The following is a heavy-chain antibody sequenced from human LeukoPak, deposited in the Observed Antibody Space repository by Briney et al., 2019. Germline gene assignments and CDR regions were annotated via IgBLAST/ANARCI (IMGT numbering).Heavy chain of an antibody. Sequence: SETLSLTCTVSGGSISSSSYYWGWIRQPPGKGLEWIGYIFYSGSAYYNPSLKSRVTISVDTSKNQFSLKVRSVTAADTAVYFCARRVGNSSFVFDIWGQGTMVTVSS. CDR2: IFYSGSA. D-gene: IGHD6-6*01. J-gene: IGHJ3*02. CDR3: ARRVGNSSFVFDI. V-gene: IGHV4-39*07. CDR1: GGSISSSSYY.